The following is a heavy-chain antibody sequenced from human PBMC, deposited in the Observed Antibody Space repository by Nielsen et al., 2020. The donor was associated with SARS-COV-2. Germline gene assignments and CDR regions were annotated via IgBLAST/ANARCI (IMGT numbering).Heavy chain of an antibody. J-gene: IGHJ6*03. CDR2: IYYSGST. V-gene: IGHV4-31*03. Sequence: SETLSLTCTVSGGSISSGGYYWSWIRQHPGKGLEWIGYIYYSGSTYYNPSLKSRVTISVDTSKNQFSLKLSSVTAADTAVYYCARGLSQAVSAATYYMDVWGKGTTVTVSS. CDR3: ARGLSQAVSAATYYMDV. CDR1: GGSISSGGYY. D-gene: IGHD2-2*01.